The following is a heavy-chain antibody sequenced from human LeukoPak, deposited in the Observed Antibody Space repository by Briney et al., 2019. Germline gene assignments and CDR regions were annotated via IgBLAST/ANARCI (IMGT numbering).Heavy chain of an antibody. Sequence: GESLKISSNGSGSCFTTYWIGGVRRMPGKGLEWMGIISPGDSDTRYSAYFQDQVTISADKSISTAYLQWSSLKASDSAMYYCARKSASDWYNWYFDLWGRGTLVTVSS. CDR3: ARKSASDWYNWYFDL. J-gene: IGHJ2*01. V-gene: IGHV5-51*01. D-gene: IGHD6-19*01. CDR1: GSCFTTYW. CDR2: ISPGDSDT.